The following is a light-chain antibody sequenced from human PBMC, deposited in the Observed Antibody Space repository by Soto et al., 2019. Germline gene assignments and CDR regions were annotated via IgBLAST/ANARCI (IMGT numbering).Light chain of an antibody. Sequence: EIVMTQSPATLSVSPGETATLSCRASQSVSSNFAWYQQKPGQAPRLLIYDASTRATGIPARFSGSGSGTEFPLTISSLQSEDFAVYYCQQYNNWPMYTFGQGTKLESK. V-gene: IGKV3-15*01. CDR2: DAS. CDR1: QSVSSN. J-gene: IGKJ2*01. CDR3: QQYNNWPMYT.